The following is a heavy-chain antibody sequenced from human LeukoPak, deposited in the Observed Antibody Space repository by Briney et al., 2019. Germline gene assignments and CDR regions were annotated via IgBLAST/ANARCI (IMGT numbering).Heavy chain of an antibody. V-gene: IGHV4-61*05. CDR1: GGSISSSSYY. CDR2: IYYSGST. J-gene: IGHJ6*02. Sequence: PSETLSLTCTVSGGSISSSSYYWGWIRQPPGKGLEWIGYIYYSGSTNYNPSLKSRVTISVDTSKNQFSLKLSSVSVTDTAVYYCARGNYYGSGSHYYYFALDVWGQGTTVTVSS. D-gene: IGHD3-10*01. CDR3: ARGNYYGSGSHYYYFALDV.